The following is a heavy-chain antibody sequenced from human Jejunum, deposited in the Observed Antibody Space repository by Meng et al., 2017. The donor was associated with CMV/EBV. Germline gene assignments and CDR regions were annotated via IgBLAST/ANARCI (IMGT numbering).Heavy chain of an antibody. CDR3: ARQIRRNIGDYFDF. V-gene: IGHV4-39*01. CDR1: SGSSSSSEYY. J-gene: IGHJ4*02. CDR2: VYYSGST. D-gene: IGHD1-14*01. Sequence: SSGSSSSSEYYWGWIRPPPGKGLEWIGNVYYSGSTFHNPSLKSRVTMSVDTSKNQFSLKVSSVTAADTAMYYCARQIRRNIGDYFDFWGQGTLVTVSS.